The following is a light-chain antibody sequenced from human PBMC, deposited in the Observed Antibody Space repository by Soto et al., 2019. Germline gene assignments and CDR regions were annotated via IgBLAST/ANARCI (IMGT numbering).Light chain of an antibody. CDR1: QGIENL. V-gene: IGKV1-17*01. CDR3: QQHHNFPFP. J-gene: IGKJ3*01. CDR2: AAS. Sequence: DIQMNQSPSSLSASVGDRVTITCRASQGIENLLGWYQQKPGKAPKRLMYAASTLDSGVPSRFSGSGSGTEFTLTISSLQPEDFATYYCQQHHNFPFPFGPGTKVDIK.